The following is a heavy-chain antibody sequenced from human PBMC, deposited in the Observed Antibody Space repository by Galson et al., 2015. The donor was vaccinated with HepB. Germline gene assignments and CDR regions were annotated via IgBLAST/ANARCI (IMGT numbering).Heavy chain of an antibody. V-gene: IGHV6-1*01. CDR3: AKSSLTGATDY. Sequence: CAISGDSVSSTIITWNWIRQSPSRGLEGLGRTYYRSKWYSDYALSVKSRITINPDPSKNQFSLQLNSVTAEDTAVYYCAKSSLTGATDYWGQGTLVTVSS. CDR1: GDSVSSTIIT. CDR2: TYYRSKWYS. D-gene: IGHD5-24*01. J-gene: IGHJ4*02.